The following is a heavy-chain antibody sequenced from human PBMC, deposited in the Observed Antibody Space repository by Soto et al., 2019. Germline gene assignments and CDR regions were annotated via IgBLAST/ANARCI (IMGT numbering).Heavy chain of an antibody. D-gene: IGHD3-10*01. Sequence: QVQLQQWGAGLLKPSETLSLTCAVYGGSFSGYYWSWIRQPPGKGLEWIGEINHSGSTNYNPSLKSRVTIWVDTYKHQCSRKLSSVTAADTDVYYCARPYGPGSSLGYWGQGTLVTVSS. CDR3: ARPYGPGSSLGY. J-gene: IGHJ4*02. CDR1: GGSFSGYY. CDR2: INHSGST. V-gene: IGHV4-34*01.